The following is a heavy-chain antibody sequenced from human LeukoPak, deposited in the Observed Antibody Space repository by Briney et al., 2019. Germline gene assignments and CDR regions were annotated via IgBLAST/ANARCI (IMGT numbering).Heavy chain of an antibody. J-gene: IGHJ4*02. D-gene: IGHD3-9*01. CDR1: GFTFSSYG. V-gene: IGHV3-48*03. CDR2: ISDSSSTI. CDR3: ARRGATGYGDY. Sequence: GGSLRLSCAASGFTFSSYGMNWVRQAPGKGLEWVSYISDSSSTIYYADSAKGRLTISRDNAKNSLYLQMNSLRAEDTAVYYCARRGATGYGDYWGQGTLVTVSS.